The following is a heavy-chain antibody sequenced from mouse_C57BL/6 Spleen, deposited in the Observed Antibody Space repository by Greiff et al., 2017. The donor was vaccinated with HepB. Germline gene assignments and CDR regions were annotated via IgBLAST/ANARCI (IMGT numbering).Heavy chain of an antibody. J-gene: IGHJ2*01. V-gene: IGHV1-52*01. CDR1: GYTFTSYW. CDR2: IDPSDSET. Sequence: VQLQQPGAELVRPGSSVKLSCKASGYTFTSYWMHWVKQRPIQGLEWIGNIDPSDSETHYNQKFKDKATLTVDKSSSTAYMQLSSLTSEDSAVYYCARGPRGSAYYFDYWGQGTTLTVSS. CDR3: ARGPRGSAYYFDY.